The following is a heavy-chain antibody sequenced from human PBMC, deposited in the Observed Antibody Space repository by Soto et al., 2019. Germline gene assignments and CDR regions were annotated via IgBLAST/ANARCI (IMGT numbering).Heavy chain of an antibody. CDR2: VFSNDAK. V-gene: IGHV2-26*01. J-gene: IGHJ4*02. Sequence: SGPTLVNPTETLTLTCTVSGFSLSHIRVGVGWIRQPPGKALEWLAHVFSNDAKSYSPSLKGRLTISRDTFRSQVVLTMTNVDPVDTATYFCARIERYCTYEDFDFWGQGTLVTV. D-gene: IGHD2-8*01. CDR1: GFSLSHIRVG. CDR3: ARIERYCTYEDFDF.